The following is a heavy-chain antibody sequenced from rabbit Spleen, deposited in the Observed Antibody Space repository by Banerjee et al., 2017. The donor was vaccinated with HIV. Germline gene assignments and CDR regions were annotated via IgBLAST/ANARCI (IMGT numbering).Heavy chain of an antibody. Sequence: QEQLEESGGGLVKPEGSLTLTCKASGFDLSSYYYMWWVRQAPGKGLEWIGCINTGGSGGGYSAGWAKGAFAISKTSSTTVTLQMTSLTGADTATYFCARDTGSSFSSYGMDLWGQGTLVTVS. D-gene: IGHD8-1*01. V-gene: IGHV1S45*01. J-gene: IGHJ6*01. CDR2: INTGGSGGG. CDR1: GFDLSSYYY. CDR3: ARDTGSSFSSYGMDL.